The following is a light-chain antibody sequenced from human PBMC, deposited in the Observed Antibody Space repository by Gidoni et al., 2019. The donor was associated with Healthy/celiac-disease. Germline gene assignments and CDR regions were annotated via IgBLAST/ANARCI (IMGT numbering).Light chain of an antibody. V-gene: IGKV1-33*01. CDR2: DAS. J-gene: IGKJ5*01. CDR3: QQYDNLPT. CDR1: QDISNY. Sequence: DIQMTQSPSYLSASVGDRVTITCQASQDISNYLNWYQQKPGKAPKLLIYDASNLETGVPSRFSGSGSGTDFTFTISSLQAEDIATYYCQQYDNLPTFGQGTRLEIK.